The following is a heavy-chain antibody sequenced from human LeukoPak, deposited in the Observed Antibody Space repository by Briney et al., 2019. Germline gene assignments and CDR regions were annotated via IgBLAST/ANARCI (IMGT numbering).Heavy chain of an antibody. CDR1: GFTFSSYG. V-gene: IGHV3-23*01. J-gene: IGHJ4*02. D-gene: IGHD4-17*01. CDR3: AKDTRKTTVTRGTFDY. Sequence: GGSLRLSCAASGFTFSSYGMSWVRQAPGKGLEWVSAISGSGGSTYYADSVKGRFTISRDNSKNTLYLQMNSLRAEDTAVYYCAKDTRKTTVTRGTFDYWGRGTLVTVSS. CDR2: ISGSGGST.